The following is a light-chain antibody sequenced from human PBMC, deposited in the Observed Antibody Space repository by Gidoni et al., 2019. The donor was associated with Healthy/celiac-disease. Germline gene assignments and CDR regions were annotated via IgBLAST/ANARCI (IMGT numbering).Light chain of an antibody. CDR1: QCLLHSNGYNY. J-gene: IGKJ5*01. CDR2: LGS. CDR3: MQALQTPIT. V-gene: IGKV2-28*01. Sequence: TVMTQSTLSPPVTPGEPASISSRSSQCLLHSNGYNYLDWYRQKPGPSPQLLGYLGSNRASGVPDRFSGSGSGTDFTLKSSRVEAEDVGVYCCMQALQTPITFXQXTRLEIK.